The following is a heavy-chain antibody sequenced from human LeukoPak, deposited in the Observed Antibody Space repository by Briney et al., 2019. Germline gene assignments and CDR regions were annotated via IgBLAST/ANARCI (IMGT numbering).Heavy chain of an antibody. J-gene: IGHJ6*02. CDR2: IYYSGHS. V-gene: IGHV4-39*01. CDR1: GGSIVSTDYY. D-gene: IGHD3-9*01. CDR3: AGQRNYDILTGYRRGYGMDV. Sequence: SETLSLTCTVSGGSIVSTDYYWGWIRQPPGKGLQWIGSIYYSGHSYSNLSLKSRVTISVEMSKNQFSLKLSSVTAADTALYYCAGQRNYDILTGYRRGYGMDVWGQGTTVTVSS.